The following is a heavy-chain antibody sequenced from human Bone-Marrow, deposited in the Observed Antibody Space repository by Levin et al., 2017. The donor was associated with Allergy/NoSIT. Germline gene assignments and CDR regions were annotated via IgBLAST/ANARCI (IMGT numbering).Heavy chain of an antibody. V-gene: IGHV1-69*06. CDR1: GGTFSSYA. Sequence: PAASVKVSCKASGGTFSSYAISWVRQAPGQGLEWMGGIIPIFGTANYAQKFQGRVTITADKSTSTAYMELSSLRSEDTAVYYCARDDAVVTTTTYYYYGMDVWGQGTTVTVSS. D-gene: IGHD2-21*02. J-gene: IGHJ6*02. CDR2: IIPIFGTA. CDR3: ARDDAVVTTTTYYYYGMDV.